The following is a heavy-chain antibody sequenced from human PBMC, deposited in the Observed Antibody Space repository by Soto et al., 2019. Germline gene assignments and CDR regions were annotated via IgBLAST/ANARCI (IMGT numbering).Heavy chain of an antibody. J-gene: IGHJ4*02. D-gene: IGHD6-13*01. CDR2: ISANAGNI. Sequence: VQLLEYGGGLVQPGGSLRLSCAASGFFFNGFDMSWVRQAPGMGLEWVSTISANAGNINYAGSVRGRFSISRDSSKNSVDLQMNSLRVEDTAVYFCTKGSIPAVGRVFFESWGQGTLVTVSS. V-gene: IGHV3-23*01. CDR1: GFFFNGFD. CDR3: TKGSIPAVGRVFFES.